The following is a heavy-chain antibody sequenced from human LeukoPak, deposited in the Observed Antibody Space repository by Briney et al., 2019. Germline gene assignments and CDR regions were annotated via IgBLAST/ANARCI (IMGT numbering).Heavy chain of an antibody. J-gene: IGHJ4*02. Sequence: GGSLRLSCAASGFTFSGYGMHWVRQAPGKGLEWVAVISYDGSNKYYADSVKGRFTISRDNSKNTLYLQMNSLRAEDTAVYYCAKARHSSGYYPDHYWGQGTLVTVSS. V-gene: IGHV3-30*18. CDR2: ISYDGSNK. CDR3: AKARHSSGYYPDHY. CDR1: GFTFSGYG. D-gene: IGHD3-22*01.